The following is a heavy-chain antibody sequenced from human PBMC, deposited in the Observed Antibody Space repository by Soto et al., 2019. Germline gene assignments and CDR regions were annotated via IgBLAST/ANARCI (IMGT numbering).Heavy chain of an antibody. CDR2: IYWDDDK. D-gene: IGHD5-12*01. CDR1: GLSLSTSGVG. V-gene: IGHV2-5*02. CDR3: ALSRIRDGYNYQYYFDY. Sequence: QITLKESGPTLVKPTQTLTLTCTFSGLSLSTSGVGVGWIRQPPGKALEWLALIYWDDDKRYSPSLKSRLTITKDTSKNQVVLTMTNMDPVDTVTYYCALSRIRDGYNYQYYFDYWGQGTLVTVSS. J-gene: IGHJ4*02.